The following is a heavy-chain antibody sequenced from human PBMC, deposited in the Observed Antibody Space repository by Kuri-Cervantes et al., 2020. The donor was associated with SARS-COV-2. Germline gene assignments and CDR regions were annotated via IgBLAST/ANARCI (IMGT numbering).Heavy chain of an antibody. Sequence: GGSLRLSCAASGFTFSSYAMHWVRQAPGKGLEWVAVISYDGSNKYYADSVKGRFTISRDNSKNTLYLQMNSLRAEDTAVYYCARDSYYYGSGRMDVWGQGTTVTVSS. D-gene: IGHD3-10*01. J-gene: IGHJ6*02. CDR1: GFTFSSYA. CDR2: ISYDGSNK. CDR3: ARDSYYYGSGRMDV. V-gene: IGHV3-30-3*01.